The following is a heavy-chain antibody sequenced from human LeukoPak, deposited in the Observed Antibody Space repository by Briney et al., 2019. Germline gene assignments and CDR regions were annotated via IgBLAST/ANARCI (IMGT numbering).Heavy chain of an antibody. CDR1: GFTFSSYA. J-gene: IGHJ4*02. V-gene: IGHV3-30-3*01. Sequence: GRSLRLSCAASGFTFSSYAMHWVRQAPGKGLEWVAVISYDGSNKYYADSVKGRFTISRDNSKNTLYLQMNSLRAEDTAVYYCARVIAVAELDYWGQGTLVTVSS. CDR3: ARVIAVAELDY. D-gene: IGHD6-19*01. CDR2: ISYDGSNK.